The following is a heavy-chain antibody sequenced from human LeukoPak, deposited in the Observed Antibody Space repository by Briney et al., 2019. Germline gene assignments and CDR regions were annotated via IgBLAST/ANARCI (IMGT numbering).Heavy chain of an antibody. Sequence: GGSLRLSCAASGFTFSSYAMSWFRQAPAKGLEWVSAISGSGGSTYYADSVKGRFTISRDNSKNTLYLQMNSLRAEDTAVYYCAKPDSSGWYDGLGYWGQGTLVTVSS. CDR3: AKPDSSGWYDGLGY. CDR2: ISGSGGST. J-gene: IGHJ4*02. D-gene: IGHD6-19*01. CDR1: GFTFSSYA. V-gene: IGHV3-23*01.